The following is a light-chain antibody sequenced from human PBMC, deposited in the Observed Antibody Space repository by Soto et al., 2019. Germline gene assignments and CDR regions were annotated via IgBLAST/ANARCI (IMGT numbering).Light chain of an antibody. Sequence: ETVMTQSPATLSVSPGKRATLSCRASRSVSSNLAWYQQKPGQAPRLLIYGSSTRATVIPARFSGGGSGTEFTLTISSMKSEDAAVYQCQKYYNWSPITFGGGTKVEIK. CDR1: RSVSSN. CDR3: QKYYNWSPIT. V-gene: IGKV3-15*01. CDR2: GSS. J-gene: IGKJ4*01.